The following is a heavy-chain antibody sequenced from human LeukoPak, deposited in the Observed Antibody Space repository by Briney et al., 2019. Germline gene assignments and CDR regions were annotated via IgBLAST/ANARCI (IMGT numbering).Heavy chain of an antibody. V-gene: IGHV4-61*02. J-gene: IGHJ5*02. CDR2: ISSSGST. Sequence: SETLSLTCTVAGDSISSGDYYWSWIRQPAGKGLEWIGRISSSGSTNYNPSLKSRVTISVDTSKNQFSLKLNSVTAADTAVYYCARSGTYYNNWFDPWGQGTLVTVSS. D-gene: IGHD3-10*01. CDR1: GDSISSGDYY. CDR3: ARSGTYYNNWFDP.